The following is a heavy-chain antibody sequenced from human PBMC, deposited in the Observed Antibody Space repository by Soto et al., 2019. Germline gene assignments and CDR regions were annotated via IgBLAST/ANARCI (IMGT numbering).Heavy chain of an antibody. CDR3: AAQPGGGGD. D-gene: IGHD3-10*01. CDR1: GFTVSNNY. J-gene: IGHJ4*02. CDR2: IYSGGYT. V-gene: IGHV3-53*01. Sequence: EVQLVESGGGLIQPGGSLRLSCAVSGFTVSNNYMSWVRQAPGKGLEGVSVIYSGGYTAYGDSVKGRFTISRDNSKHTHNLQINTRGADARAVFYWAAQPGGGGDWGQGTLVTVSS.